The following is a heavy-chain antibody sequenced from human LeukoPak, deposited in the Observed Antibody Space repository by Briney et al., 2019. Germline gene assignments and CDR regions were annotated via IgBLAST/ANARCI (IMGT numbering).Heavy chain of an antibody. V-gene: IGHV1-3*01. J-gene: IGHJ6*02. CDR2: IDGGNGNI. Sequence: ASVKVSCKASGYTFTYYGMHWVRQAPGQRPEWMEWIDGGNGNIEYSQKFQGRLSITRDTSATTDFMELSSLRSEDSAVYYCASRAGGYDHGMDVWGQGTTVTVSS. CDR1: GYTFTYYG. CDR3: ASRAGGYDHGMDV. D-gene: IGHD3-16*01.